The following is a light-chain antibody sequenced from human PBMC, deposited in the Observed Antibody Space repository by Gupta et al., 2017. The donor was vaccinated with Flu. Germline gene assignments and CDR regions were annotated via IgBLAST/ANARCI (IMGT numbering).Light chain of an antibody. CDR1: QSVSSN. V-gene: IGKV3D-15*03. J-gene: IGKJ4*01. CDR2: GAS. Sequence: EIVMTQSPATLSVSPGERATLSCRASQSVSSNLAWYQQKPGQTPRLLIYGASVSAICIPARFSGSGSVTEFTLTIIILHSEDFAVYYCQQYNTWPVTFGGGTKVEIK. CDR3: QQYNTWPVT.